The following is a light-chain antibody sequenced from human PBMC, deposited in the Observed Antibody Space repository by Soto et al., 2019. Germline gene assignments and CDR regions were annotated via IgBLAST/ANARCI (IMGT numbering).Light chain of an antibody. CDR2: ATS. CDR1: QNIRDN. CDR3: QHYNNWPT. Sequence: EIVLTQSPGTLSLSPGEGATLSCRASQNIRDNLAWYQQRPGQAPRLLIYATSTRATGVPARFGGSGSGTDFTLTISSLQSEDFALYYCQHYNNWPTFGQGTKVDIK. J-gene: IGKJ1*01. V-gene: IGKV3-15*01.